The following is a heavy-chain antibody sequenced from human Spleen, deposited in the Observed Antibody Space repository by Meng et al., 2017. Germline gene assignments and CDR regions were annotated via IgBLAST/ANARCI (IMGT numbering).Heavy chain of an antibody. D-gene: IGHD3-3*01. CDR3: AREYYDFWSGYYKNFDY. CDR2: IKEDGSEK. CDR1: GFMFSNYW. J-gene: IGHJ4*02. V-gene: IGHV3-7*01. Sequence: GESLKISCAASGFMFSNYWMSWVRQAPGKGLEWVANIKEDGSEKYYVDSVKGRFTISRDNAKNSLYLQMNSLRAEATAVYYCAREYYDFWSGYYKNFDYWGQGTLVTVSS.